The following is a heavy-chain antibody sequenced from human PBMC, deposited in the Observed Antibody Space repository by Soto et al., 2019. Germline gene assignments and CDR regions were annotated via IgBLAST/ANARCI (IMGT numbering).Heavy chain of an antibody. V-gene: IGHV3-73*01. J-gene: IGHJ4*02. Sequence: GGSLRLSCAASGFTFSGSAMHWVRQASGKGLEWVGRIRSKANSYATAYAASVKGRFTISRDDSKNTAYLQMNSLKTEDTAVYYCTRHGINDYVWGSYPLSDYRGQGTLVTVSS. CDR2: IRSKANSYAT. D-gene: IGHD3-16*01. CDR1: GFTFSGSA. CDR3: TRHGINDYVWGSYPLSDY.